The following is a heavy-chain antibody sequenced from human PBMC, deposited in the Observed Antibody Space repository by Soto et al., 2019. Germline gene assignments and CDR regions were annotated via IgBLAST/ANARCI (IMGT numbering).Heavy chain of an antibody. Sequence: PGGSLRLSCAASGFDFSSYEMNWVRQAPGKGLEWVSYISSSGSSIYYADSVKGRFTISRDDAKNSLYLQMNSLRAEDTAVYYCARDGRGATGYSDYWGQGTLVTVSS. CDR1: GFDFSSYE. CDR2: ISSSGSSI. V-gene: IGHV3-48*03. D-gene: IGHD3-9*01. J-gene: IGHJ4*02. CDR3: ARDGRGATGYSDY.